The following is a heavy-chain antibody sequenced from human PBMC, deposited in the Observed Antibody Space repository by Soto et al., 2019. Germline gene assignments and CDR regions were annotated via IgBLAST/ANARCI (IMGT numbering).Heavy chain of an antibody. Sequence: GGSLRLSCAASGFTFSSYEMNWVRQAPGKGLEWVSYISSSGSTIYYADSVKGRFTISRDNAKNSLYLQMNSLRAEDTAVYYCAREIVAISPFDYWGQGTLVTVSS. J-gene: IGHJ4*02. CDR1: GFTFSSYE. CDR2: ISSSGSTI. D-gene: IGHD2-15*01. CDR3: AREIVAISPFDY. V-gene: IGHV3-48*03.